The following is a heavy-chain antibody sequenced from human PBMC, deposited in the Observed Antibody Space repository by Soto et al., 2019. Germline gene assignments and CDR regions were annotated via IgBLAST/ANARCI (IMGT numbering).Heavy chain of an antibody. D-gene: IGHD1-1*01. V-gene: IGHV3-7*01. CDR1: GCILMKYW. Sequence: GSLRLSWSSSGCILMKYWMAWSRQAPGKDLEWVATIKLDGREKNYLDSVQGRLTISRDDAENSMSLQMSSRRREVTDASLCVRELDGYGRLAYWSQGP. CDR2: IKLDGREK. CDR3: VRELDGYGRLAY. J-gene: IGHJ4*02.